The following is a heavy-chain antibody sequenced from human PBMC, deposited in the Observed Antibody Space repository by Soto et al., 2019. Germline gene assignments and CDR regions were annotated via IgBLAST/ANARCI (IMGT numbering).Heavy chain of an antibody. CDR2: ILPIFGTT. CDR1: GGTFNTYN. CDR3: AGDDNADYYYYYYGMDV. V-gene: IGHV1-69*01. Sequence: QVQLVQSGAEVKKPGSSVKVSCKASGGTFNTYNINWVRQAPGQGLEWMGGILPIFGTTNYAQRFQGRVTITADDSTRTAYMELISRLSDDTAVEYCAGDDNADYYYYYYGMDVWGQGTTVTVTS. J-gene: IGHJ6*02. D-gene: IGHD4-17*01.